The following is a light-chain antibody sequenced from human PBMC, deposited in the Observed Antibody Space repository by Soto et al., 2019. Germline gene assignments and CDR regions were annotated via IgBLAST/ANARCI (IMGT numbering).Light chain of an antibody. CDR2: AAS. J-gene: IGKJ2*01. V-gene: IGKV3-15*01. CDR3: QQYGHWPRS. Sequence: EVVMTQSPATLSVSPGESATLSCKASQSVSRNVAWYQHKPGEAPRLLIYAASTRATGVPARFSGSGSETDLTLTITNLQSEDFAVYYCQQYGHWPRSFGQGTKLEVK. CDR1: QSVSRN.